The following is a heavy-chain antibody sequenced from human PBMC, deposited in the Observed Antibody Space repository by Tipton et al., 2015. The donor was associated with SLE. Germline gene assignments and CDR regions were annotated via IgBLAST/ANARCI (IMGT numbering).Heavy chain of an antibody. D-gene: IGHD3-3*01. V-gene: IGHV3-11*01. CDR2: ISSSGSNI. Sequence: SLRLSCAASGFIFSDYYMSWIRQAPGKGLEWASYISSSGSNIYYADSVKGRFTTSRDNAKNSLYLQMNSLRAEDTAVYYCARGQDLRCLQWTDLWFVPWGHRSLGIVST. J-gene: IGHJ5*02. CDR3: ARGQDLRCLQWTDLWFVP. CDR1: GFIFSDYY.